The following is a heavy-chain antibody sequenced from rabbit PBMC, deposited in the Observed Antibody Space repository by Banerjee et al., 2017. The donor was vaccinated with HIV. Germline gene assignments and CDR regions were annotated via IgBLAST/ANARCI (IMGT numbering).Heavy chain of an antibody. D-gene: IGHD6-1*01. V-gene: IGHV1S45*01. J-gene: IGHJ3*01. CDR1: GFSFSSIYW. CDR2: INSSSGNT. CDR3: ARAPYYTYGLHL. Sequence: QEQLEESGGDLVKPEGSLTLTCTASGFSFSSIYWICWVRQAPGKGLELIGCINSSSGNTVYARWAKGRFTISKTSSTTVTLQMTSLTAADTATYFCARAPYYTYGLHLWGQGTLVTVS.